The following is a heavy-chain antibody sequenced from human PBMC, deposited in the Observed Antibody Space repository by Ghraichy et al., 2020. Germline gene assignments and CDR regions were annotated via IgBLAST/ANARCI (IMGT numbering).Heavy chain of an antibody. D-gene: IGHD6-19*01. Sequence: SETLSLTCAVYGGSFSGYYWSWIRQPPGKGLEWIGEINHSGSTNYNPSLKSRVTISVDTSKNQFSLKLSSVTAADTAVYYCARGPYSSGWYSIRGSFDPWGQGTLVTVSS. CDR2: INHSGST. V-gene: IGHV4-34*01. CDR1: GGSFSGYY. J-gene: IGHJ5*02. CDR3: ARGPYSSGWYSIRGSFDP.